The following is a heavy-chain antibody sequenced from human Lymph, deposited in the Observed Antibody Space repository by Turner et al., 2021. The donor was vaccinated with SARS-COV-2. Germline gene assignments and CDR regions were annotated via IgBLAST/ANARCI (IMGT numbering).Heavy chain of an antibody. J-gene: IGHJ4*02. Sequence: QVQLVESGGGVVQPGRSLRLSCAASGFAFSNYGMHWVRQAPGKGLEWVAGISYDGSNKNYAGSVKGRFTISRDNSKNTLNLQMNSLRAEDTAVYYCAKDSRFLEWLLFGEFDYWGQGTLVTVSS. D-gene: IGHD3-3*01. V-gene: IGHV3-30*18. CDR1: GFAFSNYG. CDR2: ISYDGSNK. CDR3: AKDSRFLEWLLFGEFDY.